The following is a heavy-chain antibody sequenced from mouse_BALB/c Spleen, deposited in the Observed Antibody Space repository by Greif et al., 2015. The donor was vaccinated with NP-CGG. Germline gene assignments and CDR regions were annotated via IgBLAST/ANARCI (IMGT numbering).Heavy chain of an antibody. V-gene: IGHV7-3*02. CDR3: ARDKMITRNYYAMDY. J-gene: IGHJ4*01. CDR2: IRNKANGYTT. Sequence: EVMLVESGGGLVQPGGSLRLSCATSGFTFTDYYMSWVRQPPGKALEWLGFIRNKANGYTTEYSASVKGRFTISRDNSQSILYLQMNTLRAEDSAIYYCARDKMITRNYYAMDYWGQGTSVTVSS. D-gene: IGHD2-4*01. CDR1: GFTFTDYY.